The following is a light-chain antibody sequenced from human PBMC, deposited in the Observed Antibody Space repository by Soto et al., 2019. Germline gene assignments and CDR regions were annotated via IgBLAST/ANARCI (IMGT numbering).Light chain of an antibody. CDR3: KVWDSSSDQDV. V-gene: IGLV3-21*02. J-gene: IGLJ1*01. Sequence: SYELTQPPSVSVAPGQTARITCGGNNIGSKGVHWYQQRPGQAPVLVVYDHSDRPSGIPERFSGSNSGNTATLTISRVEAGEEDTYFSKVWDSSSDQDVFGSGTTVTVL. CDR2: DHS. CDR1: NIGSKG.